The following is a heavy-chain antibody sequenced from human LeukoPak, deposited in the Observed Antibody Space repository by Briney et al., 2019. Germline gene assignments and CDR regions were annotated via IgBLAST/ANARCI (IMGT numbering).Heavy chain of an antibody. CDR1: GFTFSNYW. J-gene: IGHJ4*02. V-gene: IGHV3-7*01. CDR2: IKEDGSEK. CDR3: ARDYFFDY. Sequence: PGGSLRLSCAASGFTFSNYWMSWVRQAPGKGLEWVANIKEDGSEKYYLDSVKGRFSISRDNAKNSLFLQVNSLRVEDTAVYYCARDYFFDYCGQGTLVTVSS.